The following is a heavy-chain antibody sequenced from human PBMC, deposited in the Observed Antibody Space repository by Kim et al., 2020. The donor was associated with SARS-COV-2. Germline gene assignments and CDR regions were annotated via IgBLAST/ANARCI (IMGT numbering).Heavy chain of an antibody. D-gene: IGHD3-9*01. Sequence: GGSLRLSCAASGFTFSRFGMHWVRQAPGKGLEWVAVIWYDGNNKYYIDSVKDRFTISRDNSKNRVYLQMNSLRAEDTAVYYCARGSGYFLYGMDVWGQGT. J-gene: IGHJ6*02. CDR2: IWYDGNNK. CDR3: ARGSGYFLYGMDV. CDR1: GFTFSRFG. V-gene: IGHV3-33*01.